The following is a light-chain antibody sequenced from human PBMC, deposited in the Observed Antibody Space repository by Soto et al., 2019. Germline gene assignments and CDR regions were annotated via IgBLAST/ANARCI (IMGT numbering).Light chain of an antibody. V-gene: IGLV2-11*01. Sequence: QSALTQPRSVSGSPGQSVTISCTGTSSDVGGYNYVSWYQQHPGKAPKLMIYDVSKRPSGVPDRFYGSKSGNTASLTISGLQADDEADYYCCSYAGTYTYVFGSGTKVTVL. CDR1: SSDVGGYNY. CDR3: CSYAGTYTYV. CDR2: DVS. J-gene: IGLJ1*01.